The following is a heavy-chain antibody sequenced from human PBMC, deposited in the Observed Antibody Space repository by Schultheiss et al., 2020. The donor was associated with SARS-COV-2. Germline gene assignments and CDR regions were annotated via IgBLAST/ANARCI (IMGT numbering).Heavy chain of an antibody. J-gene: IGHJ6*02. CDR1: GFTFSDYY. D-gene: IGHD4-17*01. CDR2: ISSSGSTI. CDR3: ARLKEGYGDYERLYYGMDV. Sequence: GGSLRLSCAASGFTFSDYYMSWIRQAPGKGLEWVSYISSSGSTIYYADSVKGRFTISRDNSKNTLYLQMNSLRAEDTAVYYCARLKEGYGDYERLYYGMDVWGQGTTVTVSS. V-gene: IGHV3-11*04.